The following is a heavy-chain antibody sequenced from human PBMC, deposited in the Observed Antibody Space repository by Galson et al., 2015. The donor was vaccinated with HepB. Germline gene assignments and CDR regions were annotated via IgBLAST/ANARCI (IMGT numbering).Heavy chain of an antibody. D-gene: IGHD2-21*02. J-gene: IGHJ4*02. CDR3: ARGGRIVAVTAPDY. V-gene: IGHV1-18*04. Sequence: SVKVSCKASGYTFTDYGINWVRQAPGQGLEWMGWISPYNDKTHYARKFQGGVTMTTDTSTSTAYLELRSLKSDDTAVYYCARGGRIVAVTAPDYWGQGTLVTVSS. CDR1: GYTFTDYG. CDR2: ISPYNDKT.